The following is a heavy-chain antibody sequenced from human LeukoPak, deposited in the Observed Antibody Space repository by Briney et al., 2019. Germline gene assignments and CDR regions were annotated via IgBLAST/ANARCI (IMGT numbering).Heavy chain of an antibody. CDR2: IYYSGST. D-gene: IGHD2-21*02. CDR1: GGSISSYY. Sequence: SETLSLTCTVSGGSISSYYWSWIRQPPGKGLEWIGYIYYSGSTNYNPSLKSRVTISVDTSKNQFSLKLISVTAADTAVYYCARGPPYIVVVTAIGFFDYWGQGTLVTVSS. V-gene: IGHV4-59*12. CDR3: ARGPPYIVVVTAIGFFDY. J-gene: IGHJ4*02.